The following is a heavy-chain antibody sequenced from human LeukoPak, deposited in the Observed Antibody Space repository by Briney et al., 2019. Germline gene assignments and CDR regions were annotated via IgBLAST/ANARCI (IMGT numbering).Heavy chain of an antibody. D-gene: IGHD1-1*01. CDR2: ISYDGSNK. Sequence: GGSLRLSCAASGFTFSSYAMHWVRQAPGKGLEWVAVISYDGSNKYYADSVKGRFTISRDSSKNTLYLQMNSLRAEDTAVYYCARDPTGGPFYYYYGMDVWGQGTTVTVSS. CDR3: ARDPTGGPFYYYYGMDV. J-gene: IGHJ6*02. CDR1: GFTFSSYA. V-gene: IGHV3-30-3*01.